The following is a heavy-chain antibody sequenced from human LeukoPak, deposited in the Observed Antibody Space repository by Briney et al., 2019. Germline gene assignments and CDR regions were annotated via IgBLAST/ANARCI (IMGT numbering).Heavy chain of an antibody. CDR1: GFTFRNAW. D-gene: IGHD6-13*01. CDR3: TTDKSSSWALFDY. CDR2: IKSKTDGGTT. Sequence: PGRPLRPSCTAPGFTFRNAWMNWVRQAPGKGLEWGGRIKSKTDGGTTDYPAPVKGRFTIPRDDSKNTLYLQMNSLKTEDTAVYFCTTDKSSSWALFDYWGQGTLVTVSS. V-gene: IGHV3-15*01. J-gene: IGHJ4*02.